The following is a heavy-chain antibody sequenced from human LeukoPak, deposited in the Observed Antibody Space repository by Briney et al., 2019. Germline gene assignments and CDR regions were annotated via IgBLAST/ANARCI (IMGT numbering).Heavy chain of an antibody. CDR3: ARASRDGYNQNFDH. D-gene: IGHD5-24*01. V-gene: IGHV5-51*01. J-gene: IGHJ4*02. Sequence: GESLKISCEGLGYSFSTYWSAWVRQRPGKGLEWMGIIYPDGSETRYDPSFEGQVTISADRSTSTAYLQWSSQRASDTAMYYCARASRDGYNQNFDHWGQGTLVTVSS. CDR2: IYPDGSET. CDR1: GYSFSTYW.